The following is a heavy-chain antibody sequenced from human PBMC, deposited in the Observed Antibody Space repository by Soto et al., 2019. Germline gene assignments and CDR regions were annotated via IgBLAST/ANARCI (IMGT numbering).Heavy chain of an antibody. V-gene: IGHV4-59*08. J-gene: IGHJ4*02. CDR1: GGSISSYY. CDR2: MFYFGST. CDR3: ARGSTTEKVDS. Sequence: SETLSLTCTVSGGSISSYYWSWIRQPPGKGLEWIGYMFYFGSTNYNPSLKSRVTISVDTSMNQFSLALTSVTAADTAMYYCARGSTTEKVDSWGQGILVTVSS.